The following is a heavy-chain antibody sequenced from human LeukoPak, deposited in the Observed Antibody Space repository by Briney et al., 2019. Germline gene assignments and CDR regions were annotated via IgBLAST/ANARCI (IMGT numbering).Heavy chain of an antibody. V-gene: IGHV6-1*01. CDR1: GDSVSSNSAA. CDR3: ATGVNYAFGY. J-gene: IGHJ4*02. CDR2: TYYRAKWYN. D-gene: IGHD3-16*01. Sequence: SQTLSLTCAISGDSVSSNSAAWNWIRQSPSRGLEWLGGTYYRAKWYNEYAASVISRISINADTSKNQISLQLNSVTPEDTAVYYCATGVNYAFGYWGQGTLVTVSS.